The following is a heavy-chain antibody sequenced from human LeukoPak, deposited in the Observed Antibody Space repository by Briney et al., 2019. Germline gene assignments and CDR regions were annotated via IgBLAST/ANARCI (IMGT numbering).Heavy chain of an antibody. J-gene: IGHJ3*02. CDR2: IYYSGST. CDR1: GGSISSYY. CDR3: ARHVPYDILTGDDAFDI. Sequence: KPSETLSLTCTVSGGSISSYYWSWIRQPPGKGLEWIGYIYYSGSTNYNPSLKSRVTISVDTSKNQFSLKLSSVTAADTAVYYCARHVPYDILTGDDAFDIWGQGTMVTVSS. V-gene: IGHV4-59*08. D-gene: IGHD3-9*01.